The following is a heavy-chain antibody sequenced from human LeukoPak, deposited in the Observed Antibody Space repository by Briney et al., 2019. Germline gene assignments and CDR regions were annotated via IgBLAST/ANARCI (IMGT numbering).Heavy chain of an antibody. V-gene: IGHV3-33*06. CDR1: GFTFSSYG. Sequence: GGSLRLSCAASGFTFSSYGMHWVRQAPGKGLEWVAVIWYDGSNKYYADSVKGRFTISRDNSKNTLYLQMNSLRAEDTAVYYCAKDGPAAMEATGTKNYYYYMDVLGKGTTVTVSS. CDR3: AKDGPAAMEATGTKNYYYYMDV. D-gene: IGHD2-2*01. J-gene: IGHJ6*03. CDR2: IWYDGSNK.